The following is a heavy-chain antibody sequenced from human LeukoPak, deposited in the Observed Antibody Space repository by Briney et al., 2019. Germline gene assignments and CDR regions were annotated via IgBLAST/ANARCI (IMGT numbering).Heavy chain of an antibody. Sequence: SVKVSCKASGGTFSSYTISWVRQAPGQGLEWMGRIIPILGIANYAQKFQGRVTITADKSTSTAYMELSSLRSEDTAVYYCAREVVRYRNAFDNWGQGTMVTVSS. J-gene: IGHJ3*02. CDR2: IIPILGIA. V-gene: IGHV1-69*04. CDR3: AREVVRYRNAFDN. CDR1: GGTFSSYT. D-gene: IGHD2-2*01.